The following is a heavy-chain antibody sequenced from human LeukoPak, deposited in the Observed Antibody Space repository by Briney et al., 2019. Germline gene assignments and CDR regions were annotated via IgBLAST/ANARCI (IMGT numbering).Heavy chain of an antibody. J-gene: IGHJ4*02. Sequence: SVKVSCKASGGTFSSYAISWVRQAPGQGLEWMGGIIPIFGTANYAQKFQGRVTMTEDTSTDTAYMELSSLRSEDTAVYYCATYKGWELFYYWGQGTLVTVSS. CDR3: ATYKGWELFYY. D-gene: IGHD1-26*01. V-gene: IGHV1-69*06. CDR1: GGTFSSYA. CDR2: IIPIFGTA.